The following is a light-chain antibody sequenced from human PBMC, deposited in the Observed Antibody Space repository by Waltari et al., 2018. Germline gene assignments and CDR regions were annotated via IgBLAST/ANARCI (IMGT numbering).Light chain of an antibody. Sequence: QSALTQPASVSGSPGQSIALSCTGTSSDLGGYTFVSWYQQHPAKAPKLLIYDVSNRPSGVSDRFSGSKSGNTASLTISGLQAEDEADYYCCSFTTSSSLVFGTGTKVTVL. CDR2: DVS. V-gene: IGLV2-14*03. CDR3: CSFTTSSSLV. J-gene: IGLJ1*01. CDR1: SSDLGGYTF.